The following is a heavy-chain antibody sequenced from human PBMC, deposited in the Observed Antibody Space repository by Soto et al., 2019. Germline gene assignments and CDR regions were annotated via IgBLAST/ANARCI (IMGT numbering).Heavy chain of an antibody. CDR3: VCDSQLLYESGSVDV. CDR1: GFTFSRYA. CDR2: SSRDAKVK. D-gene: IGHD2-2*02. J-gene: IGHJ3*01. Sequence: QVQLLESGGDVVQPEKSLRLSCVASGFTFSRYAMHWVRQVPGKGLEWLAVSSRDAKVKSYADSVRDRFTISRDNSNNKFFLQLKRLRMEDAAVYYCVCDSQLLYESGSVDVWGRGTMVPVSS. V-gene: IGHV3-30*04.